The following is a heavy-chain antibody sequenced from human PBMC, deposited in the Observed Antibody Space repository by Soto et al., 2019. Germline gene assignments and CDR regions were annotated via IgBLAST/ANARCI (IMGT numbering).Heavy chain of an antibody. Sequence: QVQLVQSGTEVKQTGSSVKVSCKASGGTFSTFGISWVRQAPGQGLEWMGGIIPFFGTARYSQKFEDRITITSDESTNTVYMDLRSLTSENSAIYYCAKSAPMDAGDKYYYDFWGQVALVTAAS. CDR3: AKSAPMDAGDKYYYDF. V-gene: IGHV1-69*01. CDR1: GGTFSTFG. CDR2: IIPFFGTA. J-gene: IGHJ4*02. D-gene: IGHD4-17*01.